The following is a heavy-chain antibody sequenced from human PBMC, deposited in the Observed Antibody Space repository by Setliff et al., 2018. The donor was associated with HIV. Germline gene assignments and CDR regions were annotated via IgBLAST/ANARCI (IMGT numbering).Heavy chain of an antibody. V-gene: IGHV4-59*01. Sequence: SETLSLTCNVSGDSIKDYYWSWIRQPPGKGLEWLGYMSFSANSNYNPSLKNRITISMDTSKNQFSLRLKSVTAADAAIYYCARGAGAFGAKLDSWGQGSLVTVSS. CDR2: MSFSANS. D-gene: IGHD3-10*01. CDR1: GDSIKDYY. J-gene: IGHJ4*02. CDR3: ARGAGAFGAKLDS.